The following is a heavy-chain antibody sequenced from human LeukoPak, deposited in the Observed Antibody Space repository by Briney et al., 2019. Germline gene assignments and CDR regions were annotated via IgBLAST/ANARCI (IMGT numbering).Heavy chain of an antibody. D-gene: IGHD3-10*01. CDR1: GFTFSRYW. J-gene: IGHJ4*02. Sequence: GGSLRLSCAASGFTFSRYWMSWVRQAPGKGPEWVANIKQDGSEKNYVDSVKGRFTISRDNSKNTLYLQMNSLRAEDTAVYYCARGHGSGSYSYYFDYWGQGTLVTVSS. CDR2: IKQDGSEK. CDR3: ARGHGSGSYSYYFDY. V-gene: IGHV3-7*01.